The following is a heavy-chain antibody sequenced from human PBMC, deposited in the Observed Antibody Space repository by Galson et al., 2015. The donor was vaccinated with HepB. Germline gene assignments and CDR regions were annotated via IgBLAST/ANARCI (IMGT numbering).Heavy chain of an antibody. CDR2: ISAFNGNT. V-gene: IGHV1-18*04. Sequence: SVKVSCKASGYTFTSYGISWVRQAPGQGLEWMGWISAFNGNTNYAQKLQGRVTMTTDTSTSTAYMELRSLRSDDTAVYYCARVSRGVVVVPLDRSHAAFDILGQVTMVTVSS. J-gene: IGHJ3*02. CDR3: ARVSRGVVVVPLDRSHAAFDI. D-gene: IGHD2-2*01. CDR1: GYTFTSYG.